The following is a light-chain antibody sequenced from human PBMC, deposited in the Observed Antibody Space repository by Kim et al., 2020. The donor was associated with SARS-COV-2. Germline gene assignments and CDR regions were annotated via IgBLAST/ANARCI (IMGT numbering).Light chain of an antibody. Sequence: KTVTISCTGSSGTVGSNYVQWYQQRPGSAPTTVIYEDVQRPSGVPDRFSGSIDSSSNSASLTISGLKTEDEADYFCQSYDTNTHWVFGGGTQLTVL. CDR3: QSYDTNTHWV. CDR1: SGTVGSNY. CDR2: EDV. J-gene: IGLJ3*02. V-gene: IGLV6-57*02.